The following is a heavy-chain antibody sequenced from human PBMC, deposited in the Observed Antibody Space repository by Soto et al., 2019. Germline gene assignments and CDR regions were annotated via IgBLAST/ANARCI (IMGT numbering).Heavy chain of an antibody. J-gene: IGHJ6*03. CDR2: ISAYSGDT. D-gene: IGHD3-10*01. V-gene: IGHV1-18*01. CDR3: ARGGGGSGLLSGYYMDV. CDR1: GYILTSYG. Sequence: QVQLVQSGAEVKKPGASVKVSCKASGYILTSYGITWMRQAPGQGPEWMGWISAYSGDTVYPQNFKGRVTMTANTATSTVYMELTGLGADDTAVYYGARGGGGSGLLSGYYMDVWGKGTTVTVSS.